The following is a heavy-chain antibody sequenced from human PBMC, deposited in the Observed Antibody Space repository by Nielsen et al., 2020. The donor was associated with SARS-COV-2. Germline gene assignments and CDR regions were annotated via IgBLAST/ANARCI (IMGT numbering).Heavy chain of an antibody. J-gene: IGHJ6*02. CDR2: ISAYNGNT. CDR3: ATAPAIRDCGGDCQVPRVPQPYYYYYGMDV. CDR1: GYTFTSYG. Sequence: ASVKVSCKASGYTFTSYGISWVRQAPGQGLEWMGWISAYNGNTNYAQKFQGRVTMTEDTSTDTAYMELSSLRSEDTAVYYCATAPAIRDCGGDCQVPRVPQPYYYYYGMDVWGQGTTVTVSS. D-gene: IGHD2-21*02. V-gene: IGHV1-18*01.